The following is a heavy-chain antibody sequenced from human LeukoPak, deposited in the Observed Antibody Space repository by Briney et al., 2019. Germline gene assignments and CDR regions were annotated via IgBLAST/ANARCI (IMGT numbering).Heavy chain of an antibody. CDR1: GFIFSNYA. V-gene: IGHV3-23*01. Sequence: PGGSLRLSCAASGFIFSNYAMIWVRQAPGKGLEWVSSIRGNAGTTYYADSVKGRFTISRDNSKNTLYLQMNSLRAEDTAVYYCAKGGIVHPFDIWGQGTMVTVSS. J-gene: IGHJ3*02. CDR2: IRGNAGTT. CDR3: AKGGIVHPFDI. D-gene: IGHD1-26*01.